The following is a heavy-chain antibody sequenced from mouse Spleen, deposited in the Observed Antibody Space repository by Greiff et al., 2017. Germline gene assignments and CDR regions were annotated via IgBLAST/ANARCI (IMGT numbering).Heavy chain of an antibody. Sequence: QVQLKQSGPELVKPGASVKISCKASGYAFSSSWMNWVKQRPGKGLEWIGRIYPGDGDTNYNGKFKGKATLTADKSSSTAYMQLSSLTSEDSAVYFCARTGAYYRYEHYFDYWGQGTTLTVSS. J-gene: IGHJ2*01. D-gene: IGHD2-14*01. CDR2: IYPGDGDT. V-gene: IGHV1-82*01. CDR3: ARTGAYYRYEHYFDY. CDR1: GYAFSSSW.